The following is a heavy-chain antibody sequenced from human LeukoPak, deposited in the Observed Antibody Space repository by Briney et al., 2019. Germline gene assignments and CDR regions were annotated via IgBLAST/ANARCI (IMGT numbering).Heavy chain of an antibody. CDR2: IDTTGDT. D-gene: IGHD4-17*01. Sequence: GGSLRLSCAASGFTFSNYDMHWVRQTTGEGLEWVSAIDTTGDTYYSGSVKGRFTISRENATTSLYLQMNSLRAGDTAVYYCARDQDGAIDYWGQGTLVTVSS. J-gene: IGHJ4*02. CDR3: ARDQDGAIDY. V-gene: IGHV3-13*01. CDR1: GFTFSNYD.